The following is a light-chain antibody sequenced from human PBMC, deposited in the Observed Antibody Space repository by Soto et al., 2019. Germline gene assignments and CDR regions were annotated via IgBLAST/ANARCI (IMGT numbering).Light chain of an antibody. V-gene: IGLV2-14*01. CDR2: DVS. J-gene: IGLJ2*01. Sequence: QLVLTQPASVSGSPGQSITISCTGASSDVGGYNYVSWYQQHPGKAPKLMIFDVSNRPSGVSNRFSGSKSGNTASLTISGLQAEDEADYYCSSYTSSNTGVFGGGTKLTVL. CDR1: SSDVGGYNY. CDR3: SSYTSSNTGV.